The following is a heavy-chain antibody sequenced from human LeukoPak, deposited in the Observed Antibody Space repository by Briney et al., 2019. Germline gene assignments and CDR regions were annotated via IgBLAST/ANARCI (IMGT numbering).Heavy chain of an antibody. D-gene: IGHD5-18*01. V-gene: IGHV3-23*01. J-gene: IGHJ4*02. CDR1: GLTFSTYA. Sequence: GGSLRLSCAASGLTFSTYAMSWVRRAPGKGLEWVSGTSGGGGSSHYADSVKGRFTISRDNSKNTLYLQMNSLRAEDTAVYYCARSARGGYSYGYVDYWGQGTLVTVSS. CDR2: TSGGGGSS. CDR3: ARSARGGYSYGYVDY.